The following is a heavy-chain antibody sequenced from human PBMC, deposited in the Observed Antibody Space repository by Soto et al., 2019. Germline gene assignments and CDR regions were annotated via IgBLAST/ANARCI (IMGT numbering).Heavy chain of an antibody. Sequence: PGGSLRLSCAASGLTFSRYWMSWVRQAPGKGLEWVANIKEDVSEKYYVDSVKGRFTISRDNAKNSLYLQMNSLRAEDTAVYYCARETSDHGGNSRFDYWGQGTLVTVSS. V-gene: IGHV3-7*01. CDR3: ARETSDHGGNSRFDY. D-gene: IGHD2-21*02. CDR2: IKEDVSEK. J-gene: IGHJ4*02. CDR1: GLTFSRYW.